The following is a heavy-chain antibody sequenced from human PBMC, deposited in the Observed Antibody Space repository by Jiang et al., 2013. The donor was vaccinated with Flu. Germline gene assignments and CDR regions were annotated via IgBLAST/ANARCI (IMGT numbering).Heavy chain of an antibody. D-gene: IGHD2-15*01. CDR3: AKDYCSGGSCYSHAFDI. CDR2: ISWDGGST. Sequence: CAASGFTFDDYAMHWVRQAPGKGLEWVSLISWDGGSTYYADSVKGRFTISRDNSKNSLYLQMNSLRAEDTALYYCAKDYCSGGSCYSHAFDIWGQGTMVTVSS. V-gene: IGHV3-43D*03. J-gene: IGHJ3*02. CDR1: GFTFDDYA.